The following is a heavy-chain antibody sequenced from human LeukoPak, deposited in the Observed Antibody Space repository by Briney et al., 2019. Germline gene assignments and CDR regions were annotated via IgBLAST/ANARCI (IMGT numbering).Heavy chain of an antibody. V-gene: IGHV4-4*02. CDR1: GGSISSNNW. J-gene: IGHJ4*02. D-gene: IGHD3-22*01. CDR3: ARGGFPFDY. CDR2: IYYSGST. Sequence: SETLSLTCAVSGGSISSNNWWIWVRQSPGKGLEWIGSIYYSGSTYYNPSLKSRVTISVDTSKNQFSLKLSSVTAADTAVYYCARGGFPFDYWGQGTLVTVSS.